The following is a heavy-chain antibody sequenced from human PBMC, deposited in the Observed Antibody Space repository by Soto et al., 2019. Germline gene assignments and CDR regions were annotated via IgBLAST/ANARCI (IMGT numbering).Heavy chain of an antibody. V-gene: IGHV3-64*01. CDR2: ISTNGDRT. D-gene: IGHD4-17*01. CDR1: GFTFSSHA. Sequence: GQLVESGVGLVQPGGSLCLSCAASGFTFSSHAMHWVRQAPGKGLVFVASISTNGDRTHYANSLTGRFSVSRDNSKNTVYLQMGRLRTEEMALYYCSREGVGDFSDSRYFDLLGRGTLFTVAA. J-gene: IGHJ2*01. CDR3: SREGVGDFSDSRYFDL.